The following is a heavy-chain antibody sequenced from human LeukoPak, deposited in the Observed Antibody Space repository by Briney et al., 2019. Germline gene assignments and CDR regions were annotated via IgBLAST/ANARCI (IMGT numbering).Heavy chain of an antibody. V-gene: IGHV1-2*02. CDR3: ARSGRADYYGMDV. CDR2: INPNSGGT. CDR1: GYTFTGYY. Sequence: EASVKVSCKASGYTFTGYYMHRVRQAPGQGLEWMGWINPNSGGTNYAQKFQGRVTMTRDTSISTAYMALSRLRSDDTAVYYCARSGRADYYGMDVWGQVTTVTVSS. J-gene: IGHJ6*02.